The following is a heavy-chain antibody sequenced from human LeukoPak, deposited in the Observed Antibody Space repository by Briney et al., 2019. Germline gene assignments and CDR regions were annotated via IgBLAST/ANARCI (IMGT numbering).Heavy chain of an antibody. CDR2: INHSGST. V-gene: IGHV4-34*01. CDR3: ARRGIAAAGRSSRKGDNWFDP. Sequence: PSETLSLTCAGYDGSFSGYYWRWIRQPPGKGLEWIGEINHSGSTNYNPSLKSRVTISVDTSKNQFSLKLSSVTAADTAVYYCARRGIAAAGRSSRKGDNWFDPWGQGTLVTVSS. CDR1: DGSFSGYY. D-gene: IGHD6-13*01. J-gene: IGHJ5*02.